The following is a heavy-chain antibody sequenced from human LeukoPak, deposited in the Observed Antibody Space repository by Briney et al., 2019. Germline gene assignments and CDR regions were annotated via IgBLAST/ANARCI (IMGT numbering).Heavy chain of an antibody. CDR1: GYTFTSYG. V-gene: IGHV1-18*01. D-gene: IGHD3-10*01. CDR3: ARGGVKRRGSGSLVP. Sequence: ASVKVSCKASGYTFTSYGISWVRQAPGQGLEWMGWISAYNGNTNYAQKLQGRVTMTRNTSISTAYMELSSLRSEDTAVYYCARGGVKRRGSGSLVPWGQGTLVTVSS. J-gene: IGHJ5*02. CDR2: ISAYNGNT.